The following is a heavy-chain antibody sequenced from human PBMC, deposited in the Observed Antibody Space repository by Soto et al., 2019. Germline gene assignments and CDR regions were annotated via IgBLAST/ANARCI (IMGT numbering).Heavy chain of an antibody. CDR3: AHRPRGLYGVTMVG. V-gene: IGHV2-5*01. J-gene: IGHJ4*02. CDR1: GFSLSTSGVG. CDR2: IYWNDDR. D-gene: IGHD3-10*01. Sequence: QITLKESGPTLVIPTQTLTLTCTFSGFSLSTSGVGVGWIRQPPGKALEWLALIYWNDDRRYSPSLKSSLTITKDTSKNQVVLTMTNMDPVDTATYYCAHRPRGLYGVTMVGWGQGTLVTVSS.